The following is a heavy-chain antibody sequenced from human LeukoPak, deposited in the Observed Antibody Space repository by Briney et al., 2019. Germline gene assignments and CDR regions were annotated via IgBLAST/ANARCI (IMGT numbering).Heavy chain of an antibody. CDR2: FDPKDGET. D-gene: IGHD3-10*01. Sequence: ASVKVSCKVSGYTLTKLSMHWVRQAPGQGLEWMGGFDPKDGETIYAQKFQGRVTMTEDTSTDTAYMELSSLRSEDTAVYYCATDGTGGSGGYSRGYYYYMDIWGKGTTVTVSS. J-gene: IGHJ6*03. CDR3: ATDGTGGSGGYSRGYYYYMDI. CDR1: GYTLTKLS. V-gene: IGHV1-24*01.